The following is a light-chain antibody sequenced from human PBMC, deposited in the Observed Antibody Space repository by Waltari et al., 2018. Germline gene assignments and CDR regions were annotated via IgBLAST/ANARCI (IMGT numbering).Light chain of an antibody. J-gene: IGLJ3*02. V-gene: IGLV1-40*01. CDR1: SSNIGDGYD. CDR3: QSYDSSLSVWV. Sequence: QSVLTQPPSVSGAPGQRVTISCPWSSSNIGDGYDVNLYQQLPGTAPKLLIHGNNNRPSEVPDRFSASKSGTSASLAITGLQAEDEADYYCQSYDSSLSVWVFGGGTKLTVL. CDR2: GNN.